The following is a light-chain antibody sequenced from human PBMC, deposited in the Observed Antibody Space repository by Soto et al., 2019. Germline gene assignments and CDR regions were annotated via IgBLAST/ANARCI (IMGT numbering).Light chain of an antibody. CDR3: RQYGSSPWT. J-gene: IGKJ1*01. CDR1: QSVSSSY. Sequence: EIVLTQSPGTLSLSPGERATLSCRASQSVSSSYLAWYQQKPGQAPRPLIYGASSRAIGIPDRFSGSWSGTDFHLTISRLEPEDFAVYYCRQYGSSPWTFGQGTKVEIK. CDR2: GAS. V-gene: IGKV3-20*01.